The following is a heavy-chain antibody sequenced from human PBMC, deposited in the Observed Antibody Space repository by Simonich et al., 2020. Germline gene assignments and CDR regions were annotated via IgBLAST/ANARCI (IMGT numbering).Heavy chain of an antibody. CDR1: GFTFSSYA. D-gene: IGHD1-7*01. Sequence: EVQLLESGGGLVQPGGSLRLSCAASGFTFSSYAMSWVGQAPGKGLEWVSAISGRGGSTYYADSVKGRFTISRDNSKNTLYLQMNSLRAEDTAVYYCAKRSGVSITGTFDYWGQGTLVTVSS. CDR2: ISGRGGST. J-gene: IGHJ4*02. V-gene: IGHV3-23*01. CDR3: AKRSGVSITGTFDY.